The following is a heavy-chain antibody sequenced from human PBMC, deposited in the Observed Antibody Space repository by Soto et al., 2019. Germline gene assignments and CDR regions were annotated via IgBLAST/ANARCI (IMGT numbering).Heavy chain of an antibody. Sequence: SGPPLVNPTQTLPLTCPFSGFSLTTSGVAVGWTRQSPGKSLEWLAVIFWDDDKRYSPSLSSRLTITKDTSKNQVVLTMTHMDPVDKATFYCARRSCDSRTCSVDYWGPETLVTV. V-gene: IGHV2-5*02. CDR3: ARRSCDSRTCSVDY. CDR1: GFSLTTSGVA. D-gene: IGHD2-21*01. J-gene: IGHJ4*02. CDR2: IFWDDDK.